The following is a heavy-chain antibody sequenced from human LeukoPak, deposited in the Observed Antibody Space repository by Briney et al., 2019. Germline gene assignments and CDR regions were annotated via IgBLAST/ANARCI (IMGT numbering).Heavy chain of an antibody. CDR3: AKDSGDYGDYDWFDP. V-gene: IGHV3-9*01. CDR1: GFTFDDYA. CDR2: ISWNSGSI. J-gene: IGHJ5*02. Sequence: PGGSLRLSCAASGFTFDDYAMHWVRQAPGKGLEWVSGISWNSGSIGYADSVKGRFTISRDNSKNTLYLQMNSLRAEDTAVYYCAKDSGDYGDYDWFDPWGQGTLVTVSS. D-gene: IGHD4-17*01.